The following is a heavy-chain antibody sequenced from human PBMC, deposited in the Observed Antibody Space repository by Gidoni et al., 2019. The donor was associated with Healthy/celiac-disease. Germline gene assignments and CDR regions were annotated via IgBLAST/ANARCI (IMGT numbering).Heavy chain of an antibody. D-gene: IGHD2-2*01. Sequence: QVQLQQWGAGLLKPSETLSLTCAVYGGSFSGYYWSWIRQPPGKGLEWIGEINHSGSTNYNPSLKSRVTISVDTAVYYCARGRRKENCSSTSCRFRYFDLWGRGTLVTVSS. CDR2: INHSGST. J-gene: IGHJ2*01. CDR1: GGSFSGYY. CDR3: YFDL. V-gene: IGHV4-34*01.